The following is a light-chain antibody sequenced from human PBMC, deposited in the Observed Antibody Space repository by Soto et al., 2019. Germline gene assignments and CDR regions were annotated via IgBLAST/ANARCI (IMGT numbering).Light chain of an antibody. V-gene: IGKV3-15*01. CDR1: QSVRSY. Sequence: IVLTHSPGTLSVSPGERATLSCRSSQSVRSYLAWYQQKHGQSPRLLIYDASTRATGIPARLSGSGYGTELTITISSLKSEDFAVYYCQQYNNWPQTFGQGTKVDIK. J-gene: IGKJ1*01. CDR3: QQYNNWPQT. CDR2: DAS.